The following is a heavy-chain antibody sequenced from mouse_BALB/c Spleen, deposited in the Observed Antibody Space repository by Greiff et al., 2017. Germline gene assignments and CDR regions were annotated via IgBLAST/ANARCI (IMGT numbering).Heavy chain of an antibody. Sequence: DVQLVESGPGLVKPSQSLSLTCSVTGYSITSGYYWNWIRQFPGNKLEWMGYISYDGSNNYNPSLKNRISITRDTSKNQFFLKLNSVTTEDTATYYCARDLVLRLYAMDYWGQGTSVTVSS. CDR1: GYSITSGYY. D-gene: IGHD1-2*01. CDR2: ISYDGSN. CDR3: ARDLVLRLYAMDY. J-gene: IGHJ4*01. V-gene: IGHV3-6*02.